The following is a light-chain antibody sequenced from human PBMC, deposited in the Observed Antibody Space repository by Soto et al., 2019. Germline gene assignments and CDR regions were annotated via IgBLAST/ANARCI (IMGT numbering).Light chain of an antibody. J-gene: IGKJ1*01. CDR3: QQYNNWPM. CDR2: GAS. CDR1: QSVNSN. V-gene: IGKV3-15*01. Sequence: EIVMTQSPATLSVSPGERATLSCRASQSVNSNLAWYQQKPGQAPRLLIYGASTRATGVPARFSGSGSGTEFTVTVSSLQSEDFAVYFCQQYNNWPMFGQGTKVEIK.